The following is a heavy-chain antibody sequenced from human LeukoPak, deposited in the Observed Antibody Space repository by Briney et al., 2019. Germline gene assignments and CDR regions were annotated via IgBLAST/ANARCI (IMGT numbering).Heavy chain of an antibody. D-gene: IGHD3-22*01. CDR3: ARDQDIYYSSGTAPAFDI. V-gene: IGHV4-61*02. CDR2: IYTSGST. Sequence: PSETLSLTCTGSGGSISSGSYYWSWIRQPAGKGLEWIGRIYTSGSTNYNPSLKSRVTISVDTSKNQFSLKLSSVTAADTAVYYCARDQDIYYSSGTAPAFDIWGQGTMVTVS. J-gene: IGHJ3*02. CDR1: GGSISSGSYY.